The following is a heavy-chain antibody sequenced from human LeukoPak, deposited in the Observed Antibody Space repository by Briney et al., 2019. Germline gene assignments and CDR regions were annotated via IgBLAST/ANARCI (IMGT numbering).Heavy chain of an antibody. D-gene: IGHD6-13*01. CDR3: ARAASWSPIGDSYYYMDV. Sequence: ASVKVSCTASGYTFTSYDINWVRQATGQGLEWMGWMNPNSGNTGYAQKFQGRVTMTRDTSISTVYMELSGLRSEDTAVYYCARAASWSPIGDSYYYMDVWGKGTTVAISS. CDR2: MNPNSGNT. J-gene: IGHJ6*03. V-gene: IGHV1-8*01. CDR1: GYTFTSYD.